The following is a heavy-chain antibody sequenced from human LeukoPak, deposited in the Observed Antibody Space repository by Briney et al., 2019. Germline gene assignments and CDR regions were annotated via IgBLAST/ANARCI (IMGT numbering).Heavy chain of an antibody. CDR2: ISGSGGST. J-gene: IGHJ6*03. V-gene: IGHV3-23*01. CDR3: AKATSEYSSSPDAYYYYYMDV. CDR1: GFTFSSYA. Sequence: GGSLRLSCAASGFTFSSYAMSWVRQAPGKGLEWVSAISGSGGSTYYADSVKGRFTISRDNSKNTLYLQMNSLRAEDTAVYYCAKATSEYSSSPDAYYYYYMDVWGKGTTVTVSS. D-gene: IGHD6-6*01.